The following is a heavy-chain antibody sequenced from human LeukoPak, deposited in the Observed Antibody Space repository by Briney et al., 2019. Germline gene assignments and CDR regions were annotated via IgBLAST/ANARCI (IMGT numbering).Heavy chain of an antibody. Sequence: SETLSLTCTVSGGSFTNYYWGWIRQPPGKGLEWIGYIYDSGSTNYTPSLKSRVTISMDTSKNQFSLKLRSLTAAGTAVYYCARHDYAREFDFWGQGTLVTVSS. CDR2: IYDSGST. CDR3: ARHDYAREFDF. CDR1: GGSFTNYY. V-gene: IGHV4-59*08. J-gene: IGHJ4*02. D-gene: IGHD4/OR15-4a*01.